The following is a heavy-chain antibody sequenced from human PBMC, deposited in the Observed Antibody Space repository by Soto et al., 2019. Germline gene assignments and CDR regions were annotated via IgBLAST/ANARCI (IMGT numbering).Heavy chain of an antibody. J-gene: IGHJ4*02. D-gene: IGHD3-16*01. CDR1: GFSFSTYN. CDR3: VRQQYDFLVDH. CDR2: IDASSTHI. Sequence: GSLRLSCAASGFSFSTYNMNWVRQAPGKGLEWVSSIDASSTHIYYADSVKGRFTISRDNGKSSLYLQMDSLRAEDTALYYCVRQQYDFLVDHWGQGTLVPVTS. V-gene: IGHV3-21*01.